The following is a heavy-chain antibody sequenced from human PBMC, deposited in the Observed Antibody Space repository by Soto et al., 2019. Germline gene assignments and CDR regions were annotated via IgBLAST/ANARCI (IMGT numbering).Heavy chain of an antibody. D-gene: IGHD3-3*01. J-gene: IGHJ4*02. V-gene: IGHV4-34*01. CDR2: INHSGST. CDR3: ATTGGYDFWSGYYHSDYFDY. CDR1: GGSFSGYY. Sequence: SETLSVTCAVYGGSFSGYYWSWIRQPPGKGLEWIGEINHSGSTNYNPSLKSRVTISVDTSKNQFSLKLSSVTATDTAVYYCATTGGYDFWSGYYHSDYFDYWGQGTLVTVSS.